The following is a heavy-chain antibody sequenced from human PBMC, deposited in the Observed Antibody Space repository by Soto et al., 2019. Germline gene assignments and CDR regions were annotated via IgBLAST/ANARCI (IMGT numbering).Heavy chain of an antibody. D-gene: IGHD3-22*01. V-gene: IGHV1-69*01. CDR3: ARCRYYDSSGYYYDYYYYGMDV. J-gene: IGHJ6*02. Sequence: QVQLVQPGAEVKKPGSSVKVSCKASGGTFSSYAISWVRQAPGQGLEWMGGIIPIFGTANYAQKFQGRVTITADESTSTAYMELSSLRSEDTAVYYCARCRYYDSSGYYYDYYYYGMDVWGQGTTVTVSS. CDR1: GGTFSSYA. CDR2: IIPIFGTA.